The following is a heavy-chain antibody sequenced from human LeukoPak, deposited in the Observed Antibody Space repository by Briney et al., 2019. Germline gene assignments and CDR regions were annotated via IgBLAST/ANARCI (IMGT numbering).Heavy chain of an antibody. CDR2: ISSGGSSK. J-gene: IGHJ4*02. V-gene: IGHV3-23*01. D-gene: IGHD6-19*01. CDR3: AKGGSSGWYYFDY. Sequence: PGGSLRLSCAASGFTFSSYEMTWVRQAPGKGLEWVSYISSGGSSKDYVDSVKGRFTISRDNSKNTLYLQMNSLRAEDTAVYYCAKGGSSGWYYFDYWGQGTLVTVSS. CDR1: GFTFSSYE.